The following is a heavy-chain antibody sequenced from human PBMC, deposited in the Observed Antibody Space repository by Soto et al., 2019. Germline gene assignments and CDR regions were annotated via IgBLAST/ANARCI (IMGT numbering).Heavy chain of an antibody. D-gene: IGHD6-19*01. J-gene: IGHJ4*02. Sequence: QVQLVESGGGVVQPGRSLRLSCAASGFTFNNYAMHWVRQAPGKGLEWVAVTSYDEKNKYHTDSVKGRFTISRDNSKNTLYLRMNSLRTEDTAVYYCARAYSSGWSLPFDYWGQGTLVAVSS. V-gene: IGHV3-30*04. CDR2: TSYDEKNK. CDR3: ARAYSSGWSLPFDY. CDR1: GFTFNNYA.